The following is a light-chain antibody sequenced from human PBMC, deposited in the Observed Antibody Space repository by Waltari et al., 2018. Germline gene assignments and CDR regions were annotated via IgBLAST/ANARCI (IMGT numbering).Light chain of an antibody. V-gene: IGLV1-40*01. CDR1: SSNTGAGYG. CDR3: QSHDSSLRWV. CDR2: GDN. J-gene: IGLJ2*01. Sequence: QSALTQPPSVSGAPGQRVTISCTGSSSNTGAGYGVHWFQQIPGTAPKVLISGDNIRPSGVPDRFSASKSGTSASLAITGVQPEDEAVYFCQSHDSSLRWVFGGGTKLTVL.